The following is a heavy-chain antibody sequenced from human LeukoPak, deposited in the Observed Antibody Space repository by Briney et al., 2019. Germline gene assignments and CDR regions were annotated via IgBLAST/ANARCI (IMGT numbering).Heavy chain of an antibody. CDR1: GYTFTSYY. J-gene: IGHJ4*02. Sequence: ASVKVSCKASGYTFTSYYMHWVRQAPGQGLEWMGIINPSGGSTSYAQKFQGRVTMTRDTSTSTVYMELSSLRAEDTAVYYCAVSEWLPPYFDYWGQGTLVTVSS. CDR2: INPSGGST. CDR3: AVSEWLPPYFDY. D-gene: IGHD3-3*01. V-gene: IGHV1-46*01.